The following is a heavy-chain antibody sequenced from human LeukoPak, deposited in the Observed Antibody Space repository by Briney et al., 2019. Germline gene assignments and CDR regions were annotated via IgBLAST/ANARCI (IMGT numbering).Heavy chain of an antibody. CDR1: GYTFTGYY. J-gene: IGHJ6*03. V-gene: IGHV1-69*13. CDR3: ARGHRTSYYYYMDV. Sequence: ASVKVSCKASGYTFTGYYMHWVRQAPGQGLEWMGGIIPIFGTANYAQKFQGRVTITADESTSTAYMELSSLRSEDTAVYYCARGHRTSYYYYMDVWGKGTTVTISS. D-gene: IGHD3/OR15-3a*01. CDR2: IIPIFGTA.